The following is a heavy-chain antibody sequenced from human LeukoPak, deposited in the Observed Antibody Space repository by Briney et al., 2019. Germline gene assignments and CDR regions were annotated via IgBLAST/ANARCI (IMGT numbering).Heavy chain of an antibody. CDR3: ARDPGGYDAPFDY. Sequence: PSETLSLTCTVSGGSISSYYWSWIRQPPGKGLEWIGYIYYSGSTNYNPSLKGRVTISVDTSKNQFSLKLGSVTAADTAVYYCARDPGGYDAPFDYWGQGTLVTVSS. CDR1: GGSISSYY. D-gene: IGHD5-12*01. CDR2: IYYSGST. J-gene: IGHJ4*02. V-gene: IGHV4-59*01.